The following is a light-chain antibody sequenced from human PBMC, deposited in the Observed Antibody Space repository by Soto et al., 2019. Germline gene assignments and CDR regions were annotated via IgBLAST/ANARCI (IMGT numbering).Light chain of an antibody. CDR1: SGYSNYK. J-gene: IGLJ2*01. V-gene: IGLV9-49*01. Sequence: QLVLTQPPSASASLGASVTLTCTLSSGYSNYKVDWYQQRPGKGPRFVMRVGTGGIVGSKGDGIPDRFSVLGSGLNRYLTIKNIQEEDESDYHCGADHGSGGNFRVVFGGGTKLTVL. CDR2: VGTGGIVG. CDR3: GADHGSGGNFRVV.